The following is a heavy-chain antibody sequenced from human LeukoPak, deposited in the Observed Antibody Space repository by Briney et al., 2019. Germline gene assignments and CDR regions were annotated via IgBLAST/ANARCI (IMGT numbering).Heavy chain of an antibody. D-gene: IGHD5-12*01. CDR2: IYYTGNT. V-gene: IGHV4-59*01. J-gene: IGHJ4*02. CDR3: ARGGGAAGYDNEFDY. CDR1: GGSIGSYY. Sequence: SETLSLTCTVSGGSIGSYYWSWIRQPPGEGLEWIGCIYYTGNTNFNPSLKSRATISVDTSKNQFSLKLTSVTAADAAVYYCARGGGAAGYDNEFDYWGQGALVTVSS.